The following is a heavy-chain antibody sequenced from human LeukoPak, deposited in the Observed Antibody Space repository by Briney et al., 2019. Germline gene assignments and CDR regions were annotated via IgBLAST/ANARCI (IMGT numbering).Heavy chain of an antibody. CDR2: IYSGGST. J-gene: IGHJ6*03. V-gene: IGHV3-53*01. CDR1: GFAVSSNY. CDR3: ARERTEEGYWGFSYYYYMDV. D-gene: IGHD3-16*01. Sequence: GGSLRLSCAASGFAVSSNYMSWVRQAPGKGLEWVSVIYSGGSTYYADSVKGRFTISRDNSKNTLYLQMNRLRAEDTAVYYCARERTEEGYWGFSYYYYMDVWGKGTTVTVSS.